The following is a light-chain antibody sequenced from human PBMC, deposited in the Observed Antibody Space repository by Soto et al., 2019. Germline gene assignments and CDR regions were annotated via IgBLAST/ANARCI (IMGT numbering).Light chain of an antibody. Sequence: DIVMTQSPLSLPVTPGEPASISCRSSQSLLHSNGYNYLDWYLQKPGQSPQLLIYLGSNRASVVPDRFSGSGSGTDFTLKISRVEGECVGVYYCLHVLRTALPFVQGTKVEIK. CDR3: LHVLRTALP. CDR2: LGS. CDR1: QSLLHSNGYNY. V-gene: IGKV2-28*01. J-gene: IGKJ1*01.